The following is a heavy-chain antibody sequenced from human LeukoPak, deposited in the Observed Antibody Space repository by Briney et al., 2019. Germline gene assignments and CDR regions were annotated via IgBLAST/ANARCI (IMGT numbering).Heavy chain of an antibody. J-gene: IGHJ6*03. Sequence: GGSLKLSCAATGFRFDAYAMSWVRQAPGKGLDWVAAISHSGSLSTYAASVKGRFTIYRDNSKDMLYLQMHSLRAEDTALYYCARNAASDYYYYLGVWGKGTTVTVSS. CDR3: ARNAASDYYYYLGV. V-gene: IGHV3-23*01. D-gene: IGHD6-25*01. CDR2: ISHSGSLS. CDR1: GFRFDAYA.